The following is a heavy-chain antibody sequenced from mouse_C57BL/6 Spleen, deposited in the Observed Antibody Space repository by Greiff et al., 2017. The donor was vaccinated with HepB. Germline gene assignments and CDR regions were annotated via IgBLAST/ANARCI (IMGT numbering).Heavy chain of an antibody. Sequence: VQLQQPGAELVMPGASVKLSCKASGYTFTSYWMHWVNQRPGQGLEWIGEIDPSDSYTNYNQKFKGKSTLTVDKSSSTAYMQLSSLTSEDSAVYYCDRGGSSYYWYFDDWGKGTTVTVSS. CDR2: IDPSDSYT. J-gene: IGHJ1*03. V-gene: IGHV1-69*01. CDR1: GYTFTSYW. D-gene: IGHD1-1*01. CDR3: DRGGSSYYWYFDD.